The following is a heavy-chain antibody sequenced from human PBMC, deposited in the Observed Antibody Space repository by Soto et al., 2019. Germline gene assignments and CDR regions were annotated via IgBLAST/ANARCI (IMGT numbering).Heavy chain of an antibody. Sequence: EVQLLESGGALVQPGGSLRLSCAASGFTFSNHAMNWVRQAPGKGLEWVSTISDSGSTYYEDAGKGRFTISRDNSKNTLYLQMNSLRGEDTAVYYCARDPGGHYCTSTSCLYFFDHWGQGTLVIVSS. CDR3: ARDPGGHYCTSTSCLYFFDH. CDR1: GFTFSNHA. J-gene: IGHJ4*02. V-gene: IGHV3-23*01. CDR2: ISDSGST. D-gene: IGHD2-2*01.